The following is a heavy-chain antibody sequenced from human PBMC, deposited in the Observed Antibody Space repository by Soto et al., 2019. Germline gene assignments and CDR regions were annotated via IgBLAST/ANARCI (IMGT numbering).Heavy chain of an antibody. CDR2: FIPIFGTA. Sequence: QVQLVQSGAEVKKPGPSVKVSSKSSGGTFSSYAISWVLQAPGHGLEWMGGFIPIFGTANYAQKCQGRVTITADESTSTAYMELSSLRSEDTAVYYCARDYLDVWGQGTTVTVSS. CDR1: GGTFSSYA. J-gene: IGHJ6*02. V-gene: IGHV1-69*01. CDR3: ARDYLDV.